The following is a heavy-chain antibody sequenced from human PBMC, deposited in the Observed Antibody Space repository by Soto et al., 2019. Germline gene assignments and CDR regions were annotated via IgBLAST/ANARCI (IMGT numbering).Heavy chain of an antibody. CDR2: IRAYNGNT. CDR3: ARDPTYSSSRLPRTDAFDI. CDR1: GYTFTSYG. V-gene: IGHV1-18*01. D-gene: IGHD6-13*01. J-gene: IGHJ3*02. Sequence: ASVKVSCKASGYTFTSYGISWVRQAPGQGLEWMGWIRAYNGNTNYAQKLQGRVTMTTDTSTSTAYMELRSLRSDDTAVYYCARDPTYSSSRLPRTDAFDIWGQGTMVTVSS.